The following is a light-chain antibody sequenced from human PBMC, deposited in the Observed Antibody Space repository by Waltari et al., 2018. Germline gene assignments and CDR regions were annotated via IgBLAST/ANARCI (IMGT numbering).Light chain of an antibody. J-gene: IGKJ2*01. Sequence: MTQSPATLSVSLGDRVILSCRASHNIGSALAWYQHKPGQAPRLLIYDSTNRATGIPPRFSGGGSGTDFTLTINTLQSEGLALYFCQHYDNWMYSFGQGTNLEIK. V-gene: IGKV3-15*01. CDR1: HNIGSA. CDR3: QHYDNWMYS. CDR2: DST.